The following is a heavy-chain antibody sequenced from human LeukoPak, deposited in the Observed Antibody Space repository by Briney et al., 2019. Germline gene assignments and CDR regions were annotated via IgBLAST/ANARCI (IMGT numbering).Heavy chain of an antibody. CDR1: GGSISSGGYY. Sequence: SETLSLTCTVSGGSISSGGYYWNWIRQHPGKGLEWIGYIYYSGDTYYNPSLKSRVTISVDTSKNQFSLKLSSVTGADTAVYYCAREGDSHDYWGQGTLVTVSS. V-gene: IGHV4-31*03. J-gene: IGHJ4*02. D-gene: IGHD2-21*01. CDR2: IYYSGDT. CDR3: AREGDSHDY.